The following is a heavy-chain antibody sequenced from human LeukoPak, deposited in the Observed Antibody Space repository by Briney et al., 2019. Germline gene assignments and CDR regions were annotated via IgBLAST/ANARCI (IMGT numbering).Heavy chain of an antibody. D-gene: IGHD2-2*01. V-gene: IGHV3-30*04. CDR3: ARGDGYQLPLLDY. CDR2: ISYDGSNK. Sequence: QVQLVESGGRVVQPGTSLRLSCAASGFTFSSYAMHWVRQAPGKGLEWVAVISYDGSNKYYADSVKGRFTISRDNSKNTLYLKMNSLRAEDTAVYYCARGDGYQLPLLDYWGQGTLVTVSS. J-gene: IGHJ4*02. CDR1: GFTFSSYA.